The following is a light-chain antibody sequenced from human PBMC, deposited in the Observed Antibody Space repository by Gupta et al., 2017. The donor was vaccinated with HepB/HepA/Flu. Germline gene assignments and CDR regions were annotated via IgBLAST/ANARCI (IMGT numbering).Light chain of an antibody. V-gene: IGLV1-47*02. Sequence: QPVLTQPPSASGTPGQRVAISCSGSSSNIGNDNAYWYQQLPGTAPKLLIYNDNQRPSGVPDRFSGSKSGTTASLAISGVRSEDEADYYCVGWDDSLSGYVFGAGTKVTVL. CDR1: SSNIGNDN. J-gene: IGLJ1*01. CDR3: VGWDDSLSGYV. CDR2: NDN.